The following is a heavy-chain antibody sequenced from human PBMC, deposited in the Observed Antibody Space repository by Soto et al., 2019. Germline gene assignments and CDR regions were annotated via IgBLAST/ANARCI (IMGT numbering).Heavy chain of an antibody. CDR1: GTSITNSRYY. V-gene: IGHV4-30-4*08. D-gene: IGHD3-10*01. CDR3: ARVTMVRGVIITDYYYYGMDV. J-gene: IGHJ6*02. CDR2: LYYSGST. Sequence: SETLSLTCTVSGTSITNSRYYWGWIRQPPRKGLEWIGYLYYSGSTYYNPSLKSRVTISVDTSKNQFSLKLSSVTAADTAVYYCARVTMVRGVIITDYYYYGMDVWGQGTTVTVSS.